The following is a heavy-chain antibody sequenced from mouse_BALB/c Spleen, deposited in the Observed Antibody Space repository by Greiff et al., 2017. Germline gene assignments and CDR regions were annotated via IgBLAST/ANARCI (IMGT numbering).Heavy chain of an antibody. CDR3: ARDIYGNYGRWYFDV. J-gene: IGHJ1*01. V-gene: IGHV7-3*02. CDR1: GFTFTDYY. D-gene: IGHD2-1*01. Sequence: EVMLVESGGGLVQPGGSLRLSCATSGFTFTDYYMRWVRQPPGKALEWLGFIRNNANGYTTEYSASVKGRFTISRDNSQSILYLQMNTLRAEDSATYYCARDIYGNYGRWYFDVWGAGTTVTVAS. CDR2: IRNNANGYTT.